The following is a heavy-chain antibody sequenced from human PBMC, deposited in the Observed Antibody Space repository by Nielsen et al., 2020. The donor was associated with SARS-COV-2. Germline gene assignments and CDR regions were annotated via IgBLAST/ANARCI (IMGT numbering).Heavy chain of an antibody. CDR2: ITMSGAYM. V-gene: IGHV3-21*01. Sequence: GESLKISCTASGFIFSHYAMHWVRQAPGKGLEWVASITMSGAYMYYADSVRGRFTVSRDNAENSLYLQMNSLRDEDTAVYYCARDQDGGAATSNWYFDLWGRGTLVIVSS. CDR3: ARDQDGGAATSNWYFDL. CDR1: GFIFSHYA. D-gene: IGHD6-25*01. J-gene: IGHJ2*01.